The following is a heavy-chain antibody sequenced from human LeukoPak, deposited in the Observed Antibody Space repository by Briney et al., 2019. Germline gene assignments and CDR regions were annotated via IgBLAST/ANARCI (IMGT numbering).Heavy chain of an antibody. J-gene: IGHJ4*02. Sequence: PGGSLRLSCAASGFIFSSYAMSWVRQAPGKGLEWVSVISGSGGRTYYADSVKGRFTISRDNSKNTLYLQMNSLRAEDTAVYYCARDRPGDYGDYADHFDYWGQGTLVTVSS. CDR3: ARDRPGDYGDYADHFDY. CDR2: ISGSGGRT. D-gene: IGHD4-17*01. V-gene: IGHV3-23*01. CDR1: GFIFSSYA.